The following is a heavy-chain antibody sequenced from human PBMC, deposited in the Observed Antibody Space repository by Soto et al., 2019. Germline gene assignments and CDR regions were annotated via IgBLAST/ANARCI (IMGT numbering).Heavy chain of an antibody. Sequence: EVQLVESGGGLVQPGESLRLSCAASGFTVSGYYMNWVRRAPGKGLEWLSILYSGGRTYYADSVKGIFTISRDNSKNTLFLQVDGLRAEDTAVYYCARGLNGDRSDFWGQGTLVTVSS. J-gene: IGHJ4*02. CDR3: ARGLNGDRSDF. D-gene: IGHD4-17*01. CDR2: LYSGGRT. V-gene: IGHV3-66*01. CDR1: GFTVSGYY.